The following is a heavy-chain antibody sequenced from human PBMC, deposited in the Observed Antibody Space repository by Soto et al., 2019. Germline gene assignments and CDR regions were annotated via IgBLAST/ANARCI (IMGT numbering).Heavy chain of an antibody. V-gene: IGHV3-30*18. D-gene: IGHD5-18*01. CDR3: AKRDVDTAMVTVYYYGMDV. J-gene: IGHJ6*02. Sequence: QVQLVESGGGVVQPGRSLRLSCAASGFTFSSYGMHWVRQAPGKGLEWVAVISYDGSNKYYADSVKGRFTISRDNSKNTLYLQINSLRAEDTAVYYCAKRDVDTAMVTVYYYGMDVWGHGTTVTVSS. CDR1: GFTFSSYG. CDR2: ISYDGSNK.